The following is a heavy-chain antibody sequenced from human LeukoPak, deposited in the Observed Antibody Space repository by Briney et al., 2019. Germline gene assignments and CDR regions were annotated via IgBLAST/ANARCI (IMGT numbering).Heavy chain of an antibody. CDR3: ATLYYGDYVGDDY. Sequence: ASVKVSCKASGYTFIRYGITWVRQAPGQGLEWMGWINPNSGGTNYAQKFQGRVTMTRDTSISTAYMELSRLRSDDTAVYYCATLYYGDYVGDDYWGQGTLVTVSS. D-gene: IGHD4-17*01. J-gene: IGHJ4*02. V-gene: IGHV1-2*02. CDR2: INPNSGGT. CDR1: GYTFIRYG.